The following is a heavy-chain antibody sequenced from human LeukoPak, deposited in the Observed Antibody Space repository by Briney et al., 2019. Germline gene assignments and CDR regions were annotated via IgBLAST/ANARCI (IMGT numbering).Heavy chain of an antibody. Sequence: GGSLRLSCAASGFKFDDYAMHWVRQVPGKGLEWVSGINWNSGTIGYADSVKGRFTISRDNSKNTLYLQMNSLRAEDTAVYYCAMTPYYYDSSGYYSSDYWGQGTLVTVSS. CDR1: GFKFDDYA. CDR3: AMTPYYYDSSGYYSSDY. J-gene: IGHJ4*02. V-gene: IGHV3-9*01. D-gene: IGHD3-22*01. CDR2: INWNSGTI.